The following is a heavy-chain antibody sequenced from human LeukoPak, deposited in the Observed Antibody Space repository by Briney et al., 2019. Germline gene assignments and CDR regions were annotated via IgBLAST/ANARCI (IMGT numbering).Heavy chain of an antibody. CDR1: GGSISSYS. Sequence: SETLSLTCAVYGGSISSYSWSWIRQPPGKGLEWIGYIYSSGRTNHNPSLKSRVTISVSTSRNQFSLNLSSVTAADTAVYYCARHLDYGDHQGAFDIWGQGTMVTVSS. CDR2: IYSSGRT. D-gene: IGHD4-17*01. CDR3: ARHLDYGDHQGAFDI. V-gene: IGHV4-59*08. J-gene: IGHJ3*02.